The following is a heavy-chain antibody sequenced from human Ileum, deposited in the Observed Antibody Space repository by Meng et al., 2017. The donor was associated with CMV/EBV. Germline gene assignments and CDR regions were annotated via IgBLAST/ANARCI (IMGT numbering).Heavy chain of an antibody. CDR1: GFTFSSYA. CDR2: ISGSGGST. CDR3: ASTPRADTYNVLDY. V-gene: IGHV3-23*01. Sequence: GELWESGGGLVQPGGSLRLSCAASGFTFSSYAVTWVRQASGKWLEWVSVISGSGGSTYYADSVKGRFTISRDNSKNTLFLQMNSLSAADTAIYYCASTPRADTYNVLDYWGQGTLVTVSS. J-gene: IGHJ4*02. D-gene: IGHD5-18*01.